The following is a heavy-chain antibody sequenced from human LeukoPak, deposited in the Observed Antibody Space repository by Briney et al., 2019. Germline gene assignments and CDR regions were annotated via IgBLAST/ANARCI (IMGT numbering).Heavy chain of an antibody. CDR2: INLRGGT. Sequence: PSETLSLTCAVYGGSFSGYYWTWIRQSASKGLEWLGEINLRGGTTYHPSHKSRVSLSLDPSKSQVSLRLHSVTAADTAVYYCARGGVYMSAAWYRRDYYNMDVWGTGTAVTVSS. V-gene: IGHV4-34*01. CDR1: GGSFSGYY. D-gene: IGHD6-13*01. J-gene: IGHJ6*03. CDR3: ARGGVYMSAAWYRRDYYNMDV.